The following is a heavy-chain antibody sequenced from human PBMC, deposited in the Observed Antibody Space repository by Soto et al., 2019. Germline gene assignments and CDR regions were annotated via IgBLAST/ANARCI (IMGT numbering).Heavy chain of an antibody. CDR2: IYHSGST. V-gene: IGHV4-30-2*01. CDR3: ARAPATTVTTFYFDY. Sequence: SETLSLTCAVSGGSISSGGYSWSWIRQPPGKGLEWIGYIYHSGSTYYNPSLKSRVAISVDRSKNQFSLKLSSVTAADTAVYYCARAPATTVTTFYFDYWGQGTLVTVSS. CDR1: GGSISSGGYS. D-gene: IGHD4-4*01. J-gene: IGHJ4*02.